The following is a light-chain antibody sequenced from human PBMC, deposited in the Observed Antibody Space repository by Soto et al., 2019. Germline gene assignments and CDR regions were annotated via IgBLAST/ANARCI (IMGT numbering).Light chain of an antibody. V-gene: IGKV3-20*01. CDR1: QSVSSSF. CDR2: GAS. CDR3: QHYGNSPPEYT. J-gene: IGKJ3*01. Sequence: EIVLTQSPGTLSLSPGERATLSCRASQSVSSSFLAWYQQRPGQAPRLLIFGASYRATGIPDRLSGTGSGTDFTLTISKLEPEDFAVYYCQHYGNSPPEYTFGPGTKVD.